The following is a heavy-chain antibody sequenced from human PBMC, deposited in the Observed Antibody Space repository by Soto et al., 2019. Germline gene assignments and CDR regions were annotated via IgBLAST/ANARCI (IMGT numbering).Heavy chain of an antibody. D-gene: IGHD7-27*01. CDR1: GFTFSSYA. V-gene: IGHV3-23*01. Sequence: GESLKISCAASGFTFSSYAMSWVRQAPGKGLEWVSAISGSGGSTYYADSVKGRFTISRDNSKNTLYLQMNSLRAEDTAVYYCAKVSGLGTFDAFDIWGQGTMVTVSS. J-gene: IGHJ3*02. CDR2: ISGSGGST. CDR3: AKVSGLGTFDAFDI.